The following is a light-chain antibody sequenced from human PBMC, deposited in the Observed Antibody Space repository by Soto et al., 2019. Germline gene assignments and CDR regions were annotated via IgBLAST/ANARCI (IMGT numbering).Light chain of an antibody. V-gene: IGLV2-14*01. J-gene: IGLJ1*01. Sequence: QSALTQPASESGSPGQSITISCTGTRSDVGGYDYVSWYQQHPGKAPKLMIYEVTNRPSGVSNRFSGSKSGNTASLTISGLQAEDEADYYCSSYTSVSTHVFGTGPEVAVL. CDR1: RSDVGGYDY. CDR2: EVT. CDR3: SSYTSVSTHV.